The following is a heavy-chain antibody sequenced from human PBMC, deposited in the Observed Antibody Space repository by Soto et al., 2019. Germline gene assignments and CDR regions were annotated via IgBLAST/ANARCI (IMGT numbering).Heavy chain of an antibody. Sequence: GSLRLSCVASGFTFSSYGMHWVRQAPGKGLEWVAVISYDGSNKYYADSVKGRFTISRDNSKNTLYLQMNSLRAEDTAVYYCAKTPRGIGSSSWFFEYWGQGTLITVSS. CDR1: GFTFSSYG. CDR2: ISYDGSNK. J-gene: IGHJ4*02. V-gene: IGHV3-30*18. CDR3: AKTPRGIGSSSWFFEY. D-gene: IGHD6-13*01.